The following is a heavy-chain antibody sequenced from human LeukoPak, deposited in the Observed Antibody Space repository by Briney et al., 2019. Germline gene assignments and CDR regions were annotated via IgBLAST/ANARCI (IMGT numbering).Heavy chain of an antibody. V-gene: IGHV4-34*01. D-gene: IGHD3-10*01. CDR2: INHSGST. J-gene: IGHJ1*01. CDR3: ARGPTGLWFGGDNAEYFQH. Sequence: SETLSLTCAVYGGSFSGYYWSWIRQPPGKGLGWSGEINHSGSTNYNPSLKSRVTISVDTSKNQFSLKLSSVTAADTAVYYCARGPTGLWFGGDNAEYFQHWGQGTLVTVSS. CDR1: GGSFSGYY.